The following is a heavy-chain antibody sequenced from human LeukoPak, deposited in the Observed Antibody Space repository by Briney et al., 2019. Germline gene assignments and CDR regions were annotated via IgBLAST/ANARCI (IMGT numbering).Heavy chain of an antibody. Sequence: SETLSLTCTVPGGSISSYYWSWIRQPPGKGLECIGYINFSGSTNYNPSLKSRVTISVYTSKNQLSLKLSSVTAEDTAVYYCARLVHTAMVSHWGQGTLVSVSS. CDR1: GGSISSYY. CDR2: INFSGST. V-gene: IGHV4-59*08. CDR3: ARLVHTAMVSH. J-gene: IGHJ4*02. D-gene: IGHD5-18*01.